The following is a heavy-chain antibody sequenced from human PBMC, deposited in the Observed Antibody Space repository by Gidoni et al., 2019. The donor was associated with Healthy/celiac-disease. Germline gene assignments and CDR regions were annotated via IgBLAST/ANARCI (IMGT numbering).Heavy chain of an antibody. V-gene: IGHV3-21*01. CDR3: ASVDSSSSYYFDY. CDR1: GFTFSSYS. D-gene: IGHD6-6*01. Sequence: EVQLVESGGGLVKPGGSLRLSCAASGFTFSSYSMNWVRQAPGKGLEWVSSISSSSSYIYYADSVKGRFTISRDNAKNSLYLQMNSLRAEDTAVYYCASVDSSSSYYFDYWGQGTLVTVSS. CDR2: ISSSSSYI. J-gene: IGHJ4*02.